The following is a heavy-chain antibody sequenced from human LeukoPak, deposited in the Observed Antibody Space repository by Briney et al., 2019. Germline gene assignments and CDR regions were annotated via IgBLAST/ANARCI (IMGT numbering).Heavy chain of an antibody. J-gene: IGHJ4*02. V-gene: IGHV1-69*13. D-gene: IGHD6-6*01. CDR3: TRDYGYSSSSEGDY. Sequence: GASVKVSCKASGGTFSSYAISWARQAPGQGLEWMGGIIPIFGTANYAQKFQGRVTITADESTSTAYMELSSLRSEDTAVYYCTRDYGYSSSSEGDYWGQGTLVTVSS. CDR2: IIPIFGTA. CDR1: GGTFSSYA.